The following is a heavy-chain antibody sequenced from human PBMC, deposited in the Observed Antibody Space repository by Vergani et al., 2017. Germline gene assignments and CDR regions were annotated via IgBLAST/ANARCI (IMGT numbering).Heavy chain of an antibody. CDR3: ARDRHSSGWSHSLSHFDY. J-gene: IGHJ4*02. Sequence: QVQLVQSGAEVKKPGSSVKVSCKASGGTFSSYAISWVRQAPGQGLEWMGGIIPIFGTANYAQKFQGRVTITVDESTSTAYMELSSLRSEDTAVYYCARDRHSSGWSHSLSHFDYWGQGTLVTVSS. V-gene: IGHV1-69*12. D-gene: IGHD6-19*01. CDR2: IIPIFGTA. CDR1: GGTFSSYA.